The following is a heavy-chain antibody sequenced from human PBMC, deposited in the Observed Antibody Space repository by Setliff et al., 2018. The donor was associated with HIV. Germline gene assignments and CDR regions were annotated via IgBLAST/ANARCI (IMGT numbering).Heavy chain of an antibody. Sequence: PGGSLRLSCVASGYTFNDYVMSWVRQAPGKGLEWVSGISGSGGSTYYADSVKGRFTISRDNSKNKVYLQMNNLRAEDTAVYYCATDSSGYYLGGFDYWGQGTLVTVSS. J-gene: IGHJ4*02. D-gene: IGHD3-22*01. CDR1: GYTFNDYV. CDR2: ISGSGGST. CDR3: ATDSSGYYLGGFDY. V-gene: IGHV3-23*01.